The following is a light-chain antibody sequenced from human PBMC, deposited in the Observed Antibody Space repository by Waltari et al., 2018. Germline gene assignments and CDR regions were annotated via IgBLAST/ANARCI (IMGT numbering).Light chain of an antibody. J-gene: IGKJ2*03. CDR3: QRYYEKPHG. CDR1: QGINYR. CDR2: DGS. Sequence: DVRMIQSPSSLSAAVGDRVLLTCRPSQGINYRIAWYQQKAGKAPRLLVYDGSTLESGVSRRFSGGGSGTEYSLTITALQPEDSATYFCQRYYEKPHGFGQGT. V-gene: IGKV1-NL1*01.